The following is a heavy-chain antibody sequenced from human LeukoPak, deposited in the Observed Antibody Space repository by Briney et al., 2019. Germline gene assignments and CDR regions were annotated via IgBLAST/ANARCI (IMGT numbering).Heavy chain of an antibody. CDR3: ARGGFGIVVVSAIDY. CDR2: INSDGSST. J-gene: IGHJ4*02. CDR1: GFTFRNYW. V-gene: IGHV3-74*01. D-gene: IGHD2-21*01. Sequence: PGGSLRLSCAASGFTFRNYWMHCVRHAPGKGLVWVSRINSDGSSTTYADSGKGRFTMSRDNAKNTLYLQMNSLRAEDTAVYYCARGGFGIVVVSAIDYWGQGNLVIVSS.